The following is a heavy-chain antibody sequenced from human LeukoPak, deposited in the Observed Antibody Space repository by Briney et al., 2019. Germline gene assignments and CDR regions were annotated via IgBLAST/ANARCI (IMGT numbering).Heavy chain of an antibody. CDR3: AIWERWLQFGGDDAFDI. J-gene: IGHJ3*02. V-gene: IGHV1-2*02. CDR1: GYTFTGYY. CDR2: INPNSGGT. D-gene: IGHD5-24*01. Sequence: ASVKVSCKASGYTFTGYYMHWVRQAPGQGLEWMGWINPNSGGTNYAQKFQGRVTMTRDTSISTAYMELSRLRSDDTAVYYCAIWERWLQFGGDDAFDIWGQGTMVTVSS.